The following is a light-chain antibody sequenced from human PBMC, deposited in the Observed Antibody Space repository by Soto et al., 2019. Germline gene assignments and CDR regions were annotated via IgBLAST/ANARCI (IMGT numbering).Light chain of an antibody. CDR2: WAS. CDR3: QQYYTTPAIT. J-gene: IGKJ5*01. CDR1: QSVLYSSDKKNY. V-gene: IGKV4-1*01. Sequence: DIVMTQSPDSLAVSLGETATISCKSSQSVLYSSDKKNYLAWYQQKPGQPPKLLTHWASARASGVPDRFSGSGSGTDFTLTISSLQAEDVAVYYCQQYYTTPAITFGQGTRLEIK.